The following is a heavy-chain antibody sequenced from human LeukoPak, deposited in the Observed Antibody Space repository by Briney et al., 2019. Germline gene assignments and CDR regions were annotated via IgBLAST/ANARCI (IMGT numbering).Heavy chain of an antibody. D-gene: IGHD2-2*01. Sequence: ASVKVSCKASGYTFTGYYMHWVRQAPGQGLEWMGWINPNSGGTNYAQKFQGWVTMTRDTSISTAYMELSRLRPDDTAVYYCARGGVVVVPAAKYPFDYWGQGTLVTVSS. J-gene: IGHJ4*02. CDR2: INPNSGGT. V-gene: IGHV1-2*04. CDR1: GYTFTGYY. CDR3: ARGGVVVVPAAKYPFDY.